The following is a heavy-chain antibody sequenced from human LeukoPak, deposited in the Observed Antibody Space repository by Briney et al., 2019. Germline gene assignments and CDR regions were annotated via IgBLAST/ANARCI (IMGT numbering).Heavy chain of an antibody. D-gene: IGHD1-1*01. CDR1: GFTFSSYA. Sequence: GGSLRLSCAASGFTFSSYAMHWVRQAPGKGLEWVAVISYNGSNKYYADSVKGRFTISRDDSKNTLYLQMNSLRAEDTAVYYCARDPLSQLSGKFDYWGQGTLVTVSS. V-gene: IGHV3-30-3*01. CDR3: ARDPLSQLSGKFDY. J-gene: IGHJ4*02. CDR2: ISYNGSNK.